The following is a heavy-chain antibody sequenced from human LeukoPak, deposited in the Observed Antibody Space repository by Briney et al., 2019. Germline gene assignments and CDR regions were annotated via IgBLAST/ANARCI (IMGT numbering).Heavy chain of an antibody. V-gene: IGHV3-30*02. D-gene: IGHD3-22*01. J-gene: IGHJ4*02. Sequence: PGGSLRLSCAASGFTFSSYAMHWVRQAPGKGLEWLAFISYDGSNTYYADSVKGRFTVSRDDSKSTLYLQMNSLRADDTAVYYCAKDGSSYYYIYYWGQGTLVTVSS. CDR2: ISYDGSNT. CDR1: GFTFSSYA. CDR3: AKDGSSYYYIYY.